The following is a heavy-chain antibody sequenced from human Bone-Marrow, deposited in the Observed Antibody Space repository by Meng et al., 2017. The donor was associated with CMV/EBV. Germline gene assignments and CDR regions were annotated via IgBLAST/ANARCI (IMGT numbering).Heavy chain of an antibody. CDR2: ISSSSSYI. CDR1: GCTFSSYS. D-gene: IGHD7-27*01. J-gene: IGHJ4*02. Sequence: GESLKISCAASGCTFSSYSMNWVRQAPGKGLEWVSSISSSSSYIYYADSVKGRFTISRDNAKNSLYLQMNSLRAEDTAVYYCASIRGYWGYFDYWGQGTLVTVSS. CDR3: ASIRGYWGYFDY. V-gene: IGHV3-21*01.